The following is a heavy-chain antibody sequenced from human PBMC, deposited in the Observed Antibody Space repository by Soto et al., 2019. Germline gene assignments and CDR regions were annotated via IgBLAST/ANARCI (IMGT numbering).Heavy chain of an antibody. CDR2: FIPIFGTA. D-gene: IGHD3-3*01. Sequence: GVSVKVSFKASGRTFSSYAISLVRQAPGQGLEWMGGFIPIFGTANYAQKFQGRVTITADESTSTAYMELSSLRSEDTAVYYCARDDTYYDFWSGYPHYYYYGMDVWGQGTTVTVSS. CDR1: GRTFSSYA. CDR3: ARDDTYYDFWSGYPHYYYYGMDV. V-gene: IGHV1-69*13. J-gene: IGHJ6*02.